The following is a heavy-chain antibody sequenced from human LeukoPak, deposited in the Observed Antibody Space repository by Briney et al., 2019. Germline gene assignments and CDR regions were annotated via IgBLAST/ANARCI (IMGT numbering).Heavy chain of an antibody. V-gene: IGHV1-24*01. D-gene: IGHD6-13*01. J-gene: IGHJ6*02. Sequence: ASVTVSCTVSGYTLTELSMHWVRQAPGKGLEWMGGFDPEDGETIYAQKFQGRVTMTEDTSTDTAYMELSSLRSEDTAVYYCATVGYSSSWYSYYYYGMDVWGQGTTVTVSS. CDR3: ATVGYSSSWYSYYYYGMDV. CDR2: FDPEDGET. CDR1: GYTLTELS.